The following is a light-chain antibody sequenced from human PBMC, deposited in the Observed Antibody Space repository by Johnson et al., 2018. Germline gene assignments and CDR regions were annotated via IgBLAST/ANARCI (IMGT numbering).Light chain of an antibody. CDR2: ENN. CDR3: GTWDSSLSAGNV. CDR1: SSNIGNNY. V-gene: IGLV1-51*02. J-gene: IGLJ1*01. Sequence: QSVLTQPPSVSAAPGQKVTISCSGSSSNIGNNYVSWYQQLPGTAPKLLIYENNKRPSGIPDRFSGSKSGTSATLDITGLQTGDEADYYCGTWDSSLSAGNVFGTGTKGTGL.